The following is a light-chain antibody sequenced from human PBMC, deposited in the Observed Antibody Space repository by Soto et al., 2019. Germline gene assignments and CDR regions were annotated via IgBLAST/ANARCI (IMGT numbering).Light chain of an antibody. Sequence: QSALTQPPSASGSPRQSVTISCTGTSSDVGGYNYVSWYQQHPGKAPKLMIYEVSKRPSGVPDRFSGSKSGNTASLTVSGLQAEDEADYYCSSYAGSNVYVFGTGTKLTVL. CDR2: EVS. CDR1: SSDVGGYNY. CDR3: SSYAGSNVYV. J-gene: IGLJ1*01. V-gene: IGLV2-8*01.